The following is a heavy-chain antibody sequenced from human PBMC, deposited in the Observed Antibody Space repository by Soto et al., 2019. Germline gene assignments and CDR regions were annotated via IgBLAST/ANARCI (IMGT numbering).Heavy chain of an antibody. J-gene: IGHJ2*01. CDR1: GYTFTSYA. V-gene: IGHV1-3*01. CDR3: ARKPNWGNWYFDR. CDR2: INAGNGNT. Sequence: ASVKVSCKASGYTFTSYAMHWVRQAPGQRLEWMGSINAGNGNTKYSQKFQGRVTITRDTSASTAYLELSSLRSEDTAVCYGARKPNWGNWYFDRWGRGTLGAVSS. D-gene: IGHD7-27*01.